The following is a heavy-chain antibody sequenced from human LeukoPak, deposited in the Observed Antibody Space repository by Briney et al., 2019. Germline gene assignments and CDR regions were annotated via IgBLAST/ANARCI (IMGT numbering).Heavy chain of an antibody. CDR1: GYSISSGYY. CDR2: IYHSGST. J-gene: IGHJ6*02. V-gene: IGHV4-38-2*02. CDR3: ARDLVVVIKGPYYYYGMDV. Sequence: SETLSFTCTVSGYSISSGYYWGWIRQPPGKGLEWIGSIYHSGSTYYNPSLKSRVTISVDTSKNQFSLKLSSVTAADTAVYYCARDLVVVIKGPYYYYGMDVWGQGTTVTVSS. D-gene: IGHD3-22*01.